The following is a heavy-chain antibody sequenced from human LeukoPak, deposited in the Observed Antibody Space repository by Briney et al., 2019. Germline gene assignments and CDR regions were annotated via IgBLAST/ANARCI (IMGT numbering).Heavy chain of an antibody. CDR1: GFTFSSYW. CDR2: INHNGNVN. V-gene: IGHV3-7*03. J-gene: IGHJ4*02. Sequence: GGSLRLSCAASGFTFSSYWMNWARQAPGKGLEWVASINHNGNVNYYVDSVKGRFTISRDNAKNSLYLQMSNLRAEDTAVYFCARAVVGTTAFDYWGQGTLVTVSS. D-gene: IGHD1-26*01. CDR3: ARAVVGTTAFDY.